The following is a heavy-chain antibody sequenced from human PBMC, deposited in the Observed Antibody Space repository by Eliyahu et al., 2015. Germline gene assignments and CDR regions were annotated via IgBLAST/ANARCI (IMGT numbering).Heavy chain of an antibody. CDR3: ARPYYYDSSGDAFDI. CDR1: GYXFXXYW. V-gene: IGHV5-51*01. CDR2: IYPGDSDT. Sequence: EVQLVQSGAEVKKPGESLKISCKXSGYXFXXYWIGWVRQMPGKXLEWMGIIYPGDSDTRYSPSFQGQVTISADKSISTAYLQWSSLKASDTAMYYCARPYYYDSSGDAFDIWGQGTMVTVSS. J-gene: IGHJ3*02. D-gene: IGHD3-22*01.